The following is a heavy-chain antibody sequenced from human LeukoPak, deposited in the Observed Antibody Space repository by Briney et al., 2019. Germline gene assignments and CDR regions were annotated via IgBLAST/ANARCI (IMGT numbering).Heavy chain of an antibody. D-gene: IGHD6-13*01. J-gene: IGHJ3*02. V-gene: IGHV4-34*01. CDR3: ARGYVGGSWYSGAFDI. CDR1: GGSFSGYY. CDR2: INHSGST. Sequence: SETLSLTCAVYGGSFSGYYWSWLRQPPGKGLEWIGEINHSGSTNYNPSLKSRVTISVDTSKNQFSLKLSSVTAADTAVYYCARGYVGGSWYSGAFDIWGQGTMVTVSS.